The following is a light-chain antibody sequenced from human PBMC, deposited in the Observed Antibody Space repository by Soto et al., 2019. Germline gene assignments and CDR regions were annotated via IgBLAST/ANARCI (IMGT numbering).Light chain of an antibody. Sequence: EIVLTQSPGTLSLSPGERATLSCRASQTVTRNYLAWHQQKPGQTPRLLVYGASSRATGIPARFSGSGSGTDFTLTISSLEPEDFAVYYCQQRSNWPLTFGGGTKVDIK. CDR1: QTVTRNY. CDR2: GAS. V-gene: IGKV3D-20*02. CDR3: QQRSNWPLT. J-gene: IGKJ4*01.